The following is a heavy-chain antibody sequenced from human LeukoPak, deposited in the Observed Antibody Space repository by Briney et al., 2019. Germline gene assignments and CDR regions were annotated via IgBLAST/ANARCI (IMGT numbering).Heavy chain of an antibody. CDR2: ISSSSSYI. D-gene: IGHD3-9*01. J-gene: IGHJ4*02. CDR3: ARGLVLRYFDWLATSYFDY. CDR1: GFTFSSYS. Sequence: GGSLRLSCAASGFTFSSYSMNWVRQAPGKGLEWVSSISSSSSYIYYADSVKGRFTISRDNAKNSLYLQMNSLRAEDTAVYYCARGLVLRYFDWLATSYFDYWGQGTLVTVSS. V-gene: IGHV3-21*01.